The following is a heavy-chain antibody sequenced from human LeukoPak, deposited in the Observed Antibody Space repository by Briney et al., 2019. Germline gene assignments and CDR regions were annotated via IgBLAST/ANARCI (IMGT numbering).Heavy chain of an antibody. Sequence: SETLSLTCTVSGGSISSSSYYWGWIRQPPGKGLEWNGYIYYSGSTNYNPSLKSRVTISVDTSKNQFSLKLSSVTAADTAVYYCARALTYYYDSSGYVETLLFDYWGQGTLVTVSS. CDR1: GGSISSSSYY. D-gene: IGHD3-22*01. CDR2: IYYSGST. J-gene: IGHJ4*02. V-gene: IGHV4-61*05. CDR3: ARALTYYYDSSGYVETLLFDY.